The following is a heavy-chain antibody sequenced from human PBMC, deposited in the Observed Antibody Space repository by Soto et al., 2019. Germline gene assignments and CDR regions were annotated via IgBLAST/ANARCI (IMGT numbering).Heavy chain of an antibody. V-gene: IGHV1-69*02. D-gene: IGHD5-12*01. CDR1: GGTFSSYT. CDR2: IIPILGIA. CDR3: RATAPSPDFDY. Sequence: QVQLVQSGAEVKKPGSSVKVSCKASGGTFSSYTISWVRQAPGQGLEWMGRIIPILGIANYAQKFQGRVTITADKATSTAYMELSSLRSEDTAVYYCRATAPSPDFDYWGQGTLVTVSS. J-gene: IGHJ4*02.